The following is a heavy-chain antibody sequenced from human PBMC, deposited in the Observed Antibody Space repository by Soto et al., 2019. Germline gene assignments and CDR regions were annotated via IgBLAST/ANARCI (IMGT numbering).Heavy chain of an antibody. J-gene: IGHJ4*02. CDR3: ARGEWLLGLDY. V-gene: IGHV1-18*01. CDR1: GYTFRNYG. D-gene: IGHD3-16*01. Sequence: QVQLAQSGTEVRRPGASVKVSCTASGYTFRNYGLSWVRQAPGQGLEWMGWISPYNGDTKYTQKFQGRVTMTIDTSTSTTYMELRSLRFDDTAVYYWARGEWLLGLDYWGQGTLVTVSS. CDR2: ISPYNGDT.